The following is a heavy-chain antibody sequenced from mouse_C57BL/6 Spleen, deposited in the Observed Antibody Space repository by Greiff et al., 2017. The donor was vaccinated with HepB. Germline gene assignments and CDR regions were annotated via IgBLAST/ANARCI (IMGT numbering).Heavy chain of an antibody. CDR3: ARSSNGYFDV. D-gene: IGHD2-1*01. V-gene: IGHV7-3*01. J-gene: IGHJ1*03. Sequence: VQLKESGGGLVQPGGSLSLSCAASGFTFTDYYMSWVRQPPGKALEWLGFIRNKANGYTTEYSASVKGRFTISRDNSQSILYLQMNALRAEDSATYYCARSSNGYFDVWGTGTTVTVSS. CDR2: IRNKANGYTT. CDR1: GFTFTDYY.